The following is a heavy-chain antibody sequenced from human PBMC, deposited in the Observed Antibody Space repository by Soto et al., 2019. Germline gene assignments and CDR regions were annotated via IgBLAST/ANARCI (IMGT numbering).Heavy chain of an antibody. D-gene: IGHD3-10*01. Sequence: GGSLRLSCAASGFTITGYWMSWVRQAPGKGLEWVANIMQDGSEKYYVDPVKGRFTISRDNAKNSLYLQMNSLRAEDTAVYYCTRDFGNPKGRFDPWGQGTLVTVS. CDR3: TRDFGNPKGRFDP. CDR1: GFTITGYW. V-gene: IGHV3-7*01. J-gene: IGHJ5*02. CDR2: IMQDGSEK.